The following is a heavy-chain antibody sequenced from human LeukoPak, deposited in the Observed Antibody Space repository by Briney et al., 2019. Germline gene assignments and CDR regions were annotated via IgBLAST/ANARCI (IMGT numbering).Heavy chain of an antibody. CDR1: GFTFSSYS. J-gene: IGHJ4*02. D-gene: IGHD6-13*01. CDR2: ISSSSSYI. CDR3: ARDPPYSSSWSTDFDY. V-gene: IGHV3-21*01. Sequence: GGSLRLSCAASGFTFSSYSMNWVRQAPGKGLEWVPSISSSSSYIYYADSVKGRFTISRDNAKNSLYLQMNSLRAEDTAVYYCARDPPYSSSWSTDFDYWGQGTLVTVSS.